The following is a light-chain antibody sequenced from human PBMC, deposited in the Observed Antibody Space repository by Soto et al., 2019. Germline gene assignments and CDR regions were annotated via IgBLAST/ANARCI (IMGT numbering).Light chain of an antibody. CDR1: SSDVGGYNY. CDR3: CSYTCSHLYV. CDR2: DVS. J-gene: IGLJ1*01. V-gene: IGLV2-11*01. Sequence: QSVLSPPRSVSRSPGHSVTIPCTGTSSDVGGYNYVSWYQQHPGKAPKLMIYDVSKRPSGVPDRFSGSKSGNTASLTISGLQAEDEADDYCCSYTCSHLYVFGTGTKVTVL.